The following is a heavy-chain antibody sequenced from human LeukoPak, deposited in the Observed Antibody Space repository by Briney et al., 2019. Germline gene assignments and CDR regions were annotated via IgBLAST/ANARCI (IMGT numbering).Heavy chain of an antibody. V-gene: IGHV3-20*04. CDR3: ARYLNSGPEDF. J-gene: IGHJ4*02. CDR2: INWNGGST. CDR1: GFTFDDYG. D-gene: IGHD1-26*01. Sequence: PGGSLRLSCAASGFTFDDYGMSWVRQAPGKGLEWVSGINWNGGSTGYADSVMGRFTISRDNAKNSLFLQMNSLRAEDTAVYYCARYLNSGPEDFWGQGTLVTVSS.